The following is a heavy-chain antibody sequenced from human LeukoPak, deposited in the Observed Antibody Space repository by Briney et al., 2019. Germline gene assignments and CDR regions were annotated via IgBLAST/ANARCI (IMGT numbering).Heavy chain of an antibody. V-gene: IGHV1-8*01. J-gene: IGHJ4*02. Sequence: ASVKVSCKASGYTFTSYDINWVRQATGQGLEWMGWMNPNSGNTGYAQKFQGRVTMTRNTSISTAYMELSSLRSEDTAVYYCARVSRDDFWSGYSFDYWGQGTLVTVSS. CDR2: MNPNSGNT. D-gene: IGHD3-3*01. CDR3: ARVSRDDFWSGYSFDY. CDR1: GYTFTSYD.